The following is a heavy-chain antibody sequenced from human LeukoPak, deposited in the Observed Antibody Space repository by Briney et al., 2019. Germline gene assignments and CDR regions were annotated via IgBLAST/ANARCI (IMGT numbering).Heavy chain of an antibody. CDR3: AREKSSWSGLDAFDI. Sequence: PSETLSLTCTVSGGSISSDYWSWIRQPAGKGLEWIGRINISGSTNCNPSLKSRVTMSVDTSKNQFSLKLSSVTAADTAVYYCAREKSSWSGLDAFDIWGQGTMVTVSS. J-gene: IGHJ3*02. D-gene: IGHD6-13*01. CDR1: GGSISSDY. V-gene: IGHV4-4*07. CDR2: INISGST.